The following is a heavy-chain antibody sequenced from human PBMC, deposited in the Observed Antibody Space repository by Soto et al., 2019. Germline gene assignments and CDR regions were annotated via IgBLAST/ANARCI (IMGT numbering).Heavy chain of an antibody. Sequence: ASVKVSCKASGYSFTNFHIHWVRQAPGQGLEWMGWIDASSGNTRDSQKFQGRITMTRDTSASTAYMELSSLRSEDTAVYYCARAVVPAAMPYYYYYYGMDVWGQGTTVTVSS. D-gene: IGHD2-2*01. CDR3: ARAVVPAAMPYYYYYYGMDV. J-gene: IGHJ6*02. CDR1: GYSFTNFH. V-gene: IGHV1-3*01. CDR2: IDASSGNT.